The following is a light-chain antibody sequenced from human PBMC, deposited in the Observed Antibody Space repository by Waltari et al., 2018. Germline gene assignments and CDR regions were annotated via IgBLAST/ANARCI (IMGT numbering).Light chain of an antibody. V-gene: IGKV1-5*03. J-gene: IGKJ2*01. CDR3: QQYNSYPYT. Sequence: DIQVTQSPSTLSASVGDSVTITCRTSQSLNKWVSWYQQKPGKTPKLLIYRASSLESGVPSRFRGSGSATEFTLSISGLQPDDVATYYCQQYNSYPYTFGQGTKVEI. CDR1: QSLNKW. CDR2: RAS.